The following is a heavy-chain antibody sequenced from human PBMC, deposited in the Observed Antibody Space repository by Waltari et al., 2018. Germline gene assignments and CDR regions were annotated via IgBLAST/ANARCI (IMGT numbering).Heavy chain of an antibody. V-gene: IGHV3-33*06. CDR1: GFSLSHFG. J-gene: IGHJ5*02. Sequence: QVQLVESGGGVVQPGMSLRLSCAASGFSLSHFGMHWVRQAPGKGLVWVALAWFDGSTTYYADSVRGRFTISRDNSKNTLYLDINTLRVDDTAIYYCAKDAFGNTYLDHWGQGTLVTVSS. D-gene: IGHD3-10*01. CDR3: AKDAFGNTYLDH. CDR2: AWFDGSTT.